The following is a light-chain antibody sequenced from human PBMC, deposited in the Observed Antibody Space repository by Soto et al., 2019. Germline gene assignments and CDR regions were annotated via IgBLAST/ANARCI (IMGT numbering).Light chain of an antibody. Sequence: ALTQPASVSGSPGQSFTISCTGTSSDVGSYNLVSWYQQHPGKAPKLMIYEGSKRPSGVSNRFSGSKSGNTASLTISGLQAEDEADYYCCSYAGSSFYVFGTGTKVTVL. CDR3: CSYAGSSFYV. CDR1: SSDVGSYNL. J-gene: IGLJ1*01. CDR2: EGS. V-gene: IGLV2-23*01.